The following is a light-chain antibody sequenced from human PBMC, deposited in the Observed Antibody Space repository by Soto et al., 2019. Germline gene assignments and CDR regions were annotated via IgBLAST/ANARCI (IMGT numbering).Light chain of an antibody. V-gene: IGKV3-20*01. CDR1: QTVTNNY. J-gene: IGKJ4*01. CDR2: GAS. Sequence: EIVLTQSPGTLSLSPGERATLSCRASQTVTNNYLAWFQQKPGQAPRLLISGASRRATGIPDRFSGSGSGTDFTLTISRLEPEDFAVYYCHQSSHSPLPFGGGTKVEIK. CDR3: HQSSHSPLP.